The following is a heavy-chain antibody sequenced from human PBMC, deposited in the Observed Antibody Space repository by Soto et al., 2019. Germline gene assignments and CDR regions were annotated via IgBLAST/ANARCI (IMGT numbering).Heavy chain of an antibody. J-gene: IGHJ4*02. D-gene: IGHD4-17*01. CDR2: ITPLFETT. V-gene: IGHV1-69*01. CDR1: GVTISNFA. Sequence: QVQLVQSGAEVTKPGSSVKVSCKASGVTISNFAVTWLRQAPGQGLQWLGGITPLFETTNYAQNFQGRVTITADESTTTSYMELRGLASEDTAVYYCARGYGGYFDDWGQGTLVAVSS. CDR3: ARGYGGYFDD.